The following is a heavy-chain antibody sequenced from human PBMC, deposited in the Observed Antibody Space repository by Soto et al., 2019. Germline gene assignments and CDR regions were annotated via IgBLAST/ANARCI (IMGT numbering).Heavy chain of an antibody. V-gene: IGHV3-23*01. Sequence: DVQLLVSGGGLVQPGGSLRLYCAASGVIVSAYGMAWGRQAPGKGLEWVSPRSGSGDSRYYADSVKGLFTVSRDNSRNALYRQRNSLRAEDTAVYYCANAVWGFWYFDYWGQGAQVTVSS. CDR2: RSGSGDSR. CDR1: GVIVSAYG. CDR3: ANAVWGFWYFDY. D-gene: IGHD3-3*01. J-gene: IGHJ4*02.